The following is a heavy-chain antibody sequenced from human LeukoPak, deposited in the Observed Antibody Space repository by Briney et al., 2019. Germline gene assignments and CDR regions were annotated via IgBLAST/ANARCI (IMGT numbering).Heavy chain of an antibody. CDR2: ISGSGGST. D-gene: IGHD2-2*02. Sequence: GGSLRLSCAASGFTFSSYAMSWVRQAPGKGLEWVSAISGSGGSTYYADSVKGRFTISRDNSKNTLYLQMNSLRAEDTAVYYCAKADPSDVVVPAAIGPFDYWGQGTLVTVSS. V-gene: IGHV3-23*01. CDR1: GFTFSSYA. CDR3: AKADPSDVVVPAAIGPFDY. J-gene: IGHJ4*02.